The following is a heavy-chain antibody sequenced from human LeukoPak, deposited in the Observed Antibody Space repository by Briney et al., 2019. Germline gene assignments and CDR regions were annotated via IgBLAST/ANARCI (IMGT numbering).Heavy chain of an antibody. V-gene: IGHV3-23*01. J-gene: IGHJ4*02. CDR3: ASSPPTGISVSYFDY. D-gene: IGHD2-15*01. CDR1: GFTFSSYA. CDR2: LSDSGASK. Sequence: GGSLRLSCAASGFTFSSYAMTWVRQAPGKGLEWVSALSDSGASKYYADSVKGRFTISRDNSKDTLYLQMNSLTADDTAVYYCASSPPTGISVSYFDYWGPGTLVTVSS.